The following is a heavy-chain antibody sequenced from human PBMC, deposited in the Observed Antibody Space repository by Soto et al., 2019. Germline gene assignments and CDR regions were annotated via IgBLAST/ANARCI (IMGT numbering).Heavy chain of an antibody. D-gene: IGHD3-22*01. CDR2: IDPSDSYT. CDR3: ARYYDSSGYYYVADYYYYGMDV. J-gene: IGHJ6*02. Sequence: LGESLKISCKGSGYSFTSYWISWVRQMPGKGLEWMGRIDPSDSYTNYSPSFQGHVTISADKSISTAYLQWSSLKASDTAMYYCARYYDSSGYYYVADYYYYGMDVWGQGTTVTVSS. V-gene: IGHV5-10-1*01. CDR1: GYSFTSYW.